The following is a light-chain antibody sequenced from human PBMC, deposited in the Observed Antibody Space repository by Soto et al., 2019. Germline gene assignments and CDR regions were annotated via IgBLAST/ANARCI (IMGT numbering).Light chain of an antibody. CDR3: QQYNNWPIT. J-gene: IGKJ5*01. CDR2: GAS. V-gene: IGKV3-15*01. Sequence: EIVMTQSPGTLSLSTGDTATLSCRASQSLGSDLAWYQQKPGQAPRLLIFGASARPTGIPARISGSGSGTEFTLTISSLRSEDFAVYYCQQYNNWPITFGQGTRLEIK. CDR1: QSLGSD.